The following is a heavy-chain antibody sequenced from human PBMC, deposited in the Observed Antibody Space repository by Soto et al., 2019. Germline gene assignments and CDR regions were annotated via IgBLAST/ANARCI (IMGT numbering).Heavy chain of an antibody. V-gene: IGHV3-23*01. CDR1: GFTFSTYA. Sequence: GGSLRLSCAASGFTFSTYAMSWVRQAPGKGLEWVSAISGSGGSTYYADSVKGRFTISRDNSKNTVYLQMNSLRAEDTAVYYCAKDPLGGSTPFDYSGHGTLVTV. J-gene: IGHJ4*01. CDR3: AKDPLGGSTPFDY. CDR2: ISGSGGST. D-gene: IGHD1-26*01.